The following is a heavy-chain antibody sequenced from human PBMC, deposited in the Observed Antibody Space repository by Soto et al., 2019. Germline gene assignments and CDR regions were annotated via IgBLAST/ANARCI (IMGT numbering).Heavy chain of an antibody. V-gene: IGHV1-18*04. CDR1: GGTFTNYG. CDR3: ARDERDSCSGGDCFYFDY. J-gene: IGHJ4*02. Sequence: QVQLVQSGAEVKKPGSSVKVSCKASGGTFTNYGISWVRQAPGQGLEWLGWISTYNSNTNSAPRLQGRLTMTTDTSTSTAYMELRSLTSDDTAGYYCARDERDSCSGGDCFYFDYWGQGTLVTVSS. CDR2: ISTYNSNT. D-gene: IGHD2-21*02.